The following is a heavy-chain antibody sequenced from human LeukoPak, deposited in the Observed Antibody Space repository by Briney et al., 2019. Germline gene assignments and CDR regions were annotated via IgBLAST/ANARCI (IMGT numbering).Heavy chain of an antibody. J-gene: IGHJ4*02. CDR3: ARDVGSAPFDY. V-gene: IGHV3-33*08. D-gene: IGHD6-25*01. Sequence: GGSLRLSCAASGFTFSSYSMNWVRQAPGKGLEWVAVIWGNENHKYYGDSVRGRFTISRDNAKNTLYLQMDSLRVEDTAVYYCARDVGSAPFDYWGQGTLVTVSS. CDR1: GFTFSSYS. CDR2: IWGNENHK.